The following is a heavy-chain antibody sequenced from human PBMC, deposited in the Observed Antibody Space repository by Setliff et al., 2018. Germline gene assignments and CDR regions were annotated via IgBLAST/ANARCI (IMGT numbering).Heavy chain of an antibody. D-gene: IGHD2-15*01. J-gene: IGHJ3*02. CDR1: GDSISSNSHY. CDR3: ASRSGVVEDPPRQVILDDGFDI. CDR2: ISYSGTT. V-gene: IGHV4-39*01. Sequence: KTSETLSLTCIVSGDSISSNSHYWGWLRQPPGKGLEWIGSISYSGTTYHNRSLRGRVTISIDTSKNQFSLKVTSVTAADTAVYYCASRSGVVEDPPRQVILDDGFDIWGQGTMVTVSS.